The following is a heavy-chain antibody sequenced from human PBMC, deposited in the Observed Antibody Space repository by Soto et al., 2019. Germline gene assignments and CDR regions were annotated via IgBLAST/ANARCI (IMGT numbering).Heavy chain of an antibody. CDR1: GFTFTTAW. CDR2: ISYDGSNK. CDR3: AKSLAPFIVVEYYFDY. V-gene: IGHV3-30*18. Sequence: PGGSLRLSCAASGFTFTTAWINWVRQDPGKGLEWVAVISYDGSNKYYADSVKGRFTISRDNSKNTLYLQMNSLRAEDTAVYYCAKSLAPFIVVEYYFDYWGQGTLVTVSS. D-gene: IGHD3-22*01. J-gene: IGHJ4*02.